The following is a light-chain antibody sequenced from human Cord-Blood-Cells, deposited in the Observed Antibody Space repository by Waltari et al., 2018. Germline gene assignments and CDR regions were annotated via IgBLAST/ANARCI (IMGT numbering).Light chain of an antibody. CDR1: QLISSW. J-gene: IGKJ1*01. Sequence: DIQLTPSPSTLTPSVGDRANITCRASQLISSWLAWYQHKPEKAPKLLIYKASRLESGAPSRFSGVGAETEFTLTISNLQPSDFASYYCQQYNSYSTFGQGTKVEIK. CDR3: QQYNSYST. CDR2: KAS. V-gene: IGKV1-5*03.